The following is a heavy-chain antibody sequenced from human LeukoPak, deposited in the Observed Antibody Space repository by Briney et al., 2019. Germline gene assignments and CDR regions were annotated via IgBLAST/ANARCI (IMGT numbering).Heavy chain of an antibody. V-gene: IGHV3-9*01. CDR1: GFTFDDYA. CDR2: ISWNCGSI. CDR3: AKDRAYDFWSGSPFDY. Sequence: GRSLRLSCAASGFTFDDYAMHWVRQAPGKGLEWVSGISWNCGSIGYADSVKGRFTISRDNAKNSLYLQMNSLRAEDTALYYCAKDRAYDFWSGSPFDYWGQGTLVTVSS. D-gene: IGHD3-3*01. J-gene: IGHJ4*02.